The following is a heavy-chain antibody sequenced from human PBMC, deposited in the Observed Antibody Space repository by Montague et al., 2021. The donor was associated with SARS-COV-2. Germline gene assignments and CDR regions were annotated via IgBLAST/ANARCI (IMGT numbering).Heavy chain of an antibody. Sequence: SLRLSFSASGFTFSFYWMSWVRQAPGKGLEWVANIKQDGSEKYYVDSVKGRFTISRDNAKNSLYLQMSSLRAEDTAVYYCARVPSSSWYFEYWGQGTLVTVSS. D-gene: IGHD6-13*01. J-gene: IGHJ4*02. CDR1: GFTFSFYW. CDR2: IKQDGSEK. V-gene: IGHV3-7*01. CDR3: ARVPSSSWYFEY.